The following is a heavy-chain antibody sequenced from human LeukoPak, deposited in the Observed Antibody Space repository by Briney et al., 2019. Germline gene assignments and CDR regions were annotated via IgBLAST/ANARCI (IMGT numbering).Heavy chain of an antibody. CDR2: INTNTGNP. Sequence: ASVKVSCKASGYTFTSYAMNWVRQVPGQGLEWMGWINTNTGNPTYAQGFTGRFVFSLDTSVSTAYLQISSLKAEDTAVYYCARELWFGELPLFDPWGQGTLVTVSS. CDR1: GYTFTSYA. CDR3: ARELWFGELPLFDP. D-gene: IGHD3-10*01. V-gene: IGHV7-4-1*02. J-gene: IGHJ5*02.